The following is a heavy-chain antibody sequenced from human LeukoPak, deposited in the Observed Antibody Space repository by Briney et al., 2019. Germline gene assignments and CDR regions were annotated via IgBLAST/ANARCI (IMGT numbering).Heavy chain of an antibody. CDR1: GFTFSDYY. CDR2: ISSSGSTI. Sequence: NPGGSLRLSCAASGFTFSDYYMSWIRQAPGKGLEWVSYISSSGSTIYYADSVKGRFTISRDNAKNSLYLQMNSLRAEDTAVYYCARAHGLGYCSSTSCFLNWFDPWGQGTLVTVSS. D-gene: IGHD2-2*01. J-gene: IGHJ5*02. V-gene: IGHV3-11*01. CDR3: ARAHGLGYCSSTSCFLNWFDP.